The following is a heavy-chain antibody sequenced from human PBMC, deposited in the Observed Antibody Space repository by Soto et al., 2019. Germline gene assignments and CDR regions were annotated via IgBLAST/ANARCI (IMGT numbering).Heavy chain of an antibody. J-gene: IGHJ4*02. D-gene: IGHD6-19*01. Sequence: QVQLVESGGGVVQPGRSLRLSCAASGFNFSSYVMHWVRQAPGKGLEWVAVIWYDGGNKYYADSVKGRFTISRHNSKNTLYLQMNILRAEDTAVYYCARDGQWLPRDGLRSSYYFDYWGQGTLVTVSS. CDR2: IWYDGGNK. V-gene: IGHV3-33*01. CDR1: GFNFSSYV. CDR3: ARDGQWLPRDGLRSSYYFDY.